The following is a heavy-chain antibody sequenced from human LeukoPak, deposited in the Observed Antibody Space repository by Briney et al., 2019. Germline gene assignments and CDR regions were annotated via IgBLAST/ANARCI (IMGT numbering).Heavy chain of an antibody. Sequence: GGSLRLSCVASGFPFSSYWMTWVRQAPGKGLEWVANKKQDGSKKSYVDSVKGRFTISRDNAKNSLYLQMNSLRAEDTAIYYCTRVGYIDEGIDYWGQGTLVTVSS. CDR3: TRVGYIDEGIDY. D-gene: IGHD5-24*01. CDR1: GFPFSSYW. J-gene: IGHJ4*02. CDR2: KKQDGSKK. V-gene: IGHV3-7*04.